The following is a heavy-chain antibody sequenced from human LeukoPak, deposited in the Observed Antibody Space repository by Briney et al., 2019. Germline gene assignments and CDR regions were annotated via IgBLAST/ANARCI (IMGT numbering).Heavy chain of an antibody. CDR3: ARRRGSGSLD. CDR2: IRYDGSNK. CDR1: GFTFISYS. J-gene: IGHJ4*02. V-gene: IGHV3-30*02. D-gene: IGHD3-10*01. Sequence: GGSLRLSCAASGFTFISYSIHWVRQAPGKGLEWVAFIRYDGSNKYYADSVKGRFTISRDNSKNTLYLQMNSLRAEDTAVYYYARRRGSGSLDWGQGTLVTVSS.